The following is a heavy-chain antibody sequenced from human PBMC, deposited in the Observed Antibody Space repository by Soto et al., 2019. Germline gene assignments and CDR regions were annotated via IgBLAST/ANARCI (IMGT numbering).Heavy chain of an antibody. CDR3: ASDALLYCGGDCYTNY. J-gene: IGHJ4*02. CDR1: GYTFTSFA. D-gene: IGHD2-21*02. CDR2: INSDNGNT. Sequence: GASVKVSCKASGYTFTSFAMHWVRQAPGQRLEWMGWINSDNGNTKYAQKLQGRVTMTSDTSTSTAYMELRSLRSDDTAVYYCASDALLYCGGDCYTNYWGQGTLVTVS. V-gene: IGHV1-3*01.